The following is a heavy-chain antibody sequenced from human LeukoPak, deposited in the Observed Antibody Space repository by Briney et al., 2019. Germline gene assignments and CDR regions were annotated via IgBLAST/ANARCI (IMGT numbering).Heavy chain of an antibody. Sequence: ASVKVSCKASGYTFTNYFMHWVRQVPGQGLEWMGIINPSDGSTNYAQTFQGRVTMTRDTSTSTVYMELSSLRSEDTALYYCANAYYDTSGYVYFEYWGQGTLVTVSS. D-gene: IGHD3-22*01. V-gene: IGHV1-46*01. CDR3: ANAYYDTSGYVYFEY. J-gene: IGHJ4*02. CDR2: INPSDGST. CDR1: GYTFTNYF.